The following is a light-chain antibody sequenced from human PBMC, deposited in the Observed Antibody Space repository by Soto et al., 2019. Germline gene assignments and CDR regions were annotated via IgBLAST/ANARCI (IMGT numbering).Light chain of an antibody. J-gene: IGKJ1*01. V-gene: IGKV3-20*01. CDR2: VAS. CDR3: QQYGSSPRT. CDR1: QSVSSSY. Sequence: EIVLTQSPGTLSLSPGERATLSCRASQSVSSSYLAWYQQKPGQTPRLLIYVASSRATCIPDRFSGSGSGTDFTLTISRLEPEDFAVYYCQQYGSSPRTFGQGTKVDIE.